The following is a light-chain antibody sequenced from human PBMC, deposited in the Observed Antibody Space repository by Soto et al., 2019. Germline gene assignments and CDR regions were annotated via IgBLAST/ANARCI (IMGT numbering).Light chain of an antibody. CDR2: GAS. Sequence: DIVLTQSPGTLSLSPGERATLSCRASQSVSSSYLAWYQQKAGQAPRLLIYGASSRATGIPDRFSGSGSGTDFTLTISRLEPEDFAVYYCQQYGSSPQTFGQGPKVEIK. J-gene: IGKJ1*01. CDR3: QQYGSSPQT. V-gene: IGKV3-20*01. CDR1: QSVSSSY.